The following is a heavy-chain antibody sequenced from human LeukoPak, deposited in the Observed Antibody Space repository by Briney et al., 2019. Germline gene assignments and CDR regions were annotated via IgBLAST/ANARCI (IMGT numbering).Heavy chain of an antibody. CDR1: GYTFTGYY. D-gene: IGHD4-17*01. Sequence: ASVKVSCKACGYTFTGYYMHWVRQAPGQGLEWMGWINPNSGGTNYAQKFQGRVTMTRDTSISTAYMELSRLRSDDTAVYYCARADTVTTSFDIWGQGTMVTFSS. CDR3: ARADTVTTSFDI. J-gene: IGHJ3*02. V-gene: IGHV1-2*02. CDR2: INPNSGGT.